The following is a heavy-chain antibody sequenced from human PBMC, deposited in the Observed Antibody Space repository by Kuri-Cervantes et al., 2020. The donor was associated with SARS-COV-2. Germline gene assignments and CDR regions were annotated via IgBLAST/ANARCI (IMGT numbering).Heavy chain of an antibody. CDR3: ARVGIVVVVAAIPDWFDP. CDR2: INPNSGGT. V-gene: IGHV1-2*02. D-gene: IGHD2-15*01. CDR1: GYTFTGYY. J-gene: IGHJ5*02. Sequence: ASVKVSCKASGYTFTGYYMHWVRQAPGQGLEWMGWINPNSGGTNYAQKFQGRVTMTTDTSTSTAYMELRSLRSDDTAAYYCARVGIVVVVAAIPDWFDPWGQGTLVTVSS.